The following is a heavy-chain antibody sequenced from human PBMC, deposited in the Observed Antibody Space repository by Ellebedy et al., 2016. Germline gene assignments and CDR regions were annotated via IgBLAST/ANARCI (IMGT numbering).Heavy chain of an antibody. J-gene: IGHJ4*02. CDR3: AKDLDGGNSGYLDS. D-gene: IGHD4-23*01. CDR2: ISGDGRDT. CDR1: GFTFSRFG. Sequence: GGSLRLSCAASGFTFSRFGMTWVRQAPGKGLEWVSAISGDGRDTFYADSVKGRFTISRDNSKNTLYLHMSSLRGEDAAVYFCAKDLDGGNSGYLDSWGQGALVTVSS. V-gene: IGHV3-23*01.